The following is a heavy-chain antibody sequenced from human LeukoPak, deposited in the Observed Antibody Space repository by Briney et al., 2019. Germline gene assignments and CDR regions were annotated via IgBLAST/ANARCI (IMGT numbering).Heavy chain of an antibody. CDR3: ARTRYYYNSRSYGAPYYFDY. CDR1: GGSISSDTYY. D-gene: IGHD3-10*01. CDR2: VYYSGST. Sequence: SETLSLTCTVSGGSISSDTYYWGWIRQPPGKGLEWIGSVYYSGSTYYNPSLKSRVTISVDTSKNQFSLKLSSVTAADTAVYYCARTRYYYNSRSYGAPYYFDYWGQGTLVTVSS. J-gene: IGHJ4*02. V-gene: IGHV4-39*01.